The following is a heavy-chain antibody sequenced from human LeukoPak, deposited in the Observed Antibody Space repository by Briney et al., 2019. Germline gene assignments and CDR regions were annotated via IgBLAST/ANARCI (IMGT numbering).Heavy chain of an antibody. CDR2: IGTAGDT. V-gene: IGHV3-13*01. CDR3: ARGSPLGGN. J-gene: IGHJ4*02. Sequence: GGSLRHSCAASGFTFSSYDMHWVRQAAGKGLEWVSAIGTAGDTYYPGSVKGRFTISRDNAKNTLSLQMNSLRAEDTAVYYCARGSPLGGNWGQGTLVTVSS. CDR1: GFTFSSYD.